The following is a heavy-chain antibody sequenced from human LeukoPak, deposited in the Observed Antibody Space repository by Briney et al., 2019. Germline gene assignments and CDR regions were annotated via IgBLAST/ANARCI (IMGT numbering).Heavy chain of an antibody. Sequence: GGSLRLSCAAAGFTLSSFAMNWVRQAPGKGLEWVSAITGSGGSTYYADSVKGRFTISRDHSKNMLYLQMNSLRAEDTAVYYCAKGVRSSDYILFEYWGQGTLVTVSS. D-gene: IGHD4-11*01. CDR1: GFTLSSFA. CDR2: ITGSGGST. CDR3: AKGVRSSDYILFEY. J-gene: IGHJ4*02. V-gene: IGHV3-23*01.